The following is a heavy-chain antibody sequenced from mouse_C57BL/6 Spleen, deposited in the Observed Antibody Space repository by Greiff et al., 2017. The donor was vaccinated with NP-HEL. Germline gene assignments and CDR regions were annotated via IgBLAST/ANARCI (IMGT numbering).Heavy chain of an antibody. V-gene: IGHV5-9-1*02. CDR3: TRDIYYGSSPYWYFDV. J-gene: IGHJ1*03. D-gene: IGHD1-1*01. CDR1: GFTFSSYA. CDR2: ISSGGDYI. Sequence: DVMLVESGEGLVKPGGSLKLSCAASGFTFSSYAMSWVRQTPEKRLEWVAYISSGGDYIYYADTVKGRFPISRDNARNTLYLQMSSLKSEDTAMYYCTRDIYYGSSPYWYFDVWGTGTTVTVSS.